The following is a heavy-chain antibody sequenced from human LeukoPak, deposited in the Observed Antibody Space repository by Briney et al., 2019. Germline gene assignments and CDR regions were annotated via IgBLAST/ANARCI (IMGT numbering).Heavy chain of an antibody. CDR2: ISYDGSNK. V-gene: IGHV3-30*07. CDR3: AKVVVPAAIAYYYYGMDV. Sequence: QPGGSLRLSCAASGFTFSSYAMHWVRQAPGKGLEWVAVISYDGSNKYYADSVKGRFTISRDNSKNTLYLQMNSLRAEDTAVYYCAKVVVPAAIAYYYYGMDVWGQGTTVTVSS. J-gene: IGHJ6*02. D-gene: IGHD2-2*02. CDR1: GFTFSSYA.